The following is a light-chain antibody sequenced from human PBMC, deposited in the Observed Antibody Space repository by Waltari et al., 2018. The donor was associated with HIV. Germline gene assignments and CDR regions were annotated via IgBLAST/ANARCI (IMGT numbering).Light chain of an antibody. J-gene: IGLJ1*01. Sequence: QSALTQPASVSGSPGQSITISCTGTSSDVGRYNLVSWYQQYPGKAHKVIIYDVSKRPSGVSNRFSGSKSGNTSSLTISGLQAEDEADYYCCSSAGSRTYVFGTGTKVTAL. V-gene: IGLV2-23*02. CDR1: SSDVGRYNL. CDR2: DVS. CDR3: CSSAGSRTYV.